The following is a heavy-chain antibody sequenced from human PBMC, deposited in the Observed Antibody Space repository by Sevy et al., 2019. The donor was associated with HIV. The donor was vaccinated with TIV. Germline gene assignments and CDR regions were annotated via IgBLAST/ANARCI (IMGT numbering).Heavy chain of an antibody. D-gene: IGHD3-16*01. CDR3: ARDVGDHYAWLGYYYYGMDV. CDR1: GYTFTSYG. J-gene: IGHJ6*02. Sequence: ASVKVSCKASGYTFTSYGISWVRQAPGQGLEWMGWISAYNGNTNYGQKLQGRVTMTTDTSTSTAYMELRSLRSDDTAVYYCARDVGDHYAWLGYYYYGMDVWGQVTTVTVSS. CDR2: ISAYNGNT. V-gene: IGHV1-18*01.